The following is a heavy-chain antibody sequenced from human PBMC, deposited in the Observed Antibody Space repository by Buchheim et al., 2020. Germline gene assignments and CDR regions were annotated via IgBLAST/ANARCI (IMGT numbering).Heavy chain of an antibody. Sequence: QVQLVQSGAEVKKPGASVKVSCKASGYTFTSYDINWVRQATGQGLEWMGWMNPNSGNTGYAQKFQGRVTMTRNTSISTAYMELSSLRSEDTAVYYCAREGSDYGGKLYYYYGMDVWGQGTT. CDR1: GYTFTSYD. V-gene: IGHV1-8*01. D-gene: IGHD4-23*01. J-gene: IGHJ6*02. CDR3: AREGSDYGGKLYYYYGMDV. CDR2: MNPNSGNT.